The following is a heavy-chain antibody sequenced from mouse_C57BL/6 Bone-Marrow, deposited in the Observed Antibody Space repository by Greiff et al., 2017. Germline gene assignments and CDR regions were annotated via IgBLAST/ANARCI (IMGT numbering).Heavy chain of an antibody. J-gene: IGHJ2*01. V-gene: IGHV5-17*01. D-gene: IGHD1-1*01. CDR2: ISSGSSTL. Sequence: EVQGVESGGGLVKPGGSLKLSCAASGFTFSDYGMHWVRQAPEKGLEWVAYISSGSSTLYYADTVKGRFTISRDNAKNTLFLQMTSLRSEDTAMYYCARDYGPLFDYWGQGTTLTVSS. CDR1: GFTFSDYG. CDR3: ARDYGPLFDY.